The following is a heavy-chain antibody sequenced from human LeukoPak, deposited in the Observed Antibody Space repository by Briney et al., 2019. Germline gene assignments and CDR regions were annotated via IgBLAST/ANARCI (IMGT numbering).Heavy chain of an antibody. CDR1: GFTFSNAW. CDR2: IKRKTDGGTT. Sequence: GGSLRLSCTVSGFTFSNAWMSWDRQAPGKGLEWVGRIKRKTDGGTTDYAAPVTGRFIISRDDAENTLYLQMDSLKSEDTAVYYCQRTETSYGLVVWGQGTRLTVSP. D-gene: IGHD2-2*01. J-gene: IGHJ6*01. CDR3: QRTETSYGLVV. V-gene: IGHV3-15*01.